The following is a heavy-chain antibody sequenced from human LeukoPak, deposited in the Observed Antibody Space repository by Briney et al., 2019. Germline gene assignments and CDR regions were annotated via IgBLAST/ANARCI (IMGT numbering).Heavy chain of an antibody. D-gene: IGHD3-10*01. Sequence: GASVKVSCKASGYTFTSYDINWVRQAPGKGLEWMGGFDPEDGETIYAQKFQGRVTMTEDTSTDTAYMELSSLRSEDTAVYYCAILGASSYYYYYGMDVWGQGTTVTVSS. CDR3: AILGASSYYYYYGMDV. CDR2: FDPEDGET. J-gene: IGHJ6*02. CDR1: GYTFTSYD. V-gene: IGHV1-24*01.